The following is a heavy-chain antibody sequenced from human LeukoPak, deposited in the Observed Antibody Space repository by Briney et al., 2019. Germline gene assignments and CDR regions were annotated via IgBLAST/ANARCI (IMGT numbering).Heavy chain of an antibody. V-gene: IGHV3-30*02. CDR1: GFTFSSYW. CDR3: AKDGSNWSPGYYYYYMDV. D-gene: IGHD1-20*01. CDR2: IRYDGSNK. J-gene: IGHJ6*03. Sequence: GGSLRLSCAASGFTFSSYWMSWVRQAPGKGLEWVAFIRYDGSNKYYADSVKGRFTISRDNSKNTLYLQMNSLRAEDTAVYYCAKDGSNWSPGYYYYYMDVWGKGTTVTVSS.